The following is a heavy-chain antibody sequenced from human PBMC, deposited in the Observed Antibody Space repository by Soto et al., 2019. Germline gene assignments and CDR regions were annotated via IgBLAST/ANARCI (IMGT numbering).Heavy chain of an antibody. Sequence: QVQLVESGGGVVQPGRSLRLSCAASGFTFSSYGMHWVRQAPGKGLEWVAVISYDGSNKYYADSVKGRFTISRDNSKNTLYLQMNSLRAEDTAVYYCAKGHYDFWSGRTVDPWGQGTLVTVSS. CDR3: AKGHYDFWSGRTVDP. J-gene: IGHJ5*02. D-gene: IGHD3-3*01. CDR1: GFTFSSYG. V-gene: IGHV3-30*18. CDR2: ISYDGSNK.